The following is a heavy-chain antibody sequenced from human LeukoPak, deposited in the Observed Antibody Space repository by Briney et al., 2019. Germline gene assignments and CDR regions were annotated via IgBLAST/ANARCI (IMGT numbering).Heavy chain of an antibody. Sequence: SETLSLTCTVSGGSISSYYWSWIRQPPGKGLGWIGYIYYSGSTNYNPSLKSRVTISVDTSKNQFSLKLSSVTAADTAVYYCARHRPDPTRGYSYGIFDYWGQGTLVTVSS. J-gene: IGHJ4*02. D-gene: IGHD5-18*01. CDR1: GGSISSYY. CDR3: ARHRPDPTRGYSYGIFDY. CDR2: IYYSGST. V-gene: IGHV4-59*08.